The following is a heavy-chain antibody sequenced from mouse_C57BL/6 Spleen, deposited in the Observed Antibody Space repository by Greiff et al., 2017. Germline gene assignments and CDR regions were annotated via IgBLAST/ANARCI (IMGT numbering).Heavy chain of an antibody. J-gene: IGHJ2*01. CDR1: GYSFTGYY. CDR3: ARDERDYFDD. V-gene: IGHV1-42*01. CDR2: INPSTGGT. Sequence: VQLKQSGPELVKPGASVKISCKASGYSFTGYYMNWVKQSPEKSLEWIGEINPSTGGTTYNQKFKAKATLTVDKYSSTAYMQLKSLTSEDSAVXYCARDERDYFDDWGQGTTLTVSS.